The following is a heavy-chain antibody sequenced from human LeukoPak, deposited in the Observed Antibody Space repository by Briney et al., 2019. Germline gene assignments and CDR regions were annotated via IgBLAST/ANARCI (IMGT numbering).Heavy chain of an antibody. CDR1: GYTFTGYY. D-gene: IGHD6-19*01. V-gene: IGHV1-2*02. CDR3: ATAAVAGTDNHASFDY. J-gene: IGHJ4*02. Sequence: ASVKVSCKASGYTFTGYYMHWVRQAPGQGLEWMGWINPNSGGTNYAQKFQGRVTMTRDTSISTAYMELSRLRSDDTAVYYCATAAVAGTDNHASFDYWGQGTLVTVSS. CDR2: INPNSGGT.